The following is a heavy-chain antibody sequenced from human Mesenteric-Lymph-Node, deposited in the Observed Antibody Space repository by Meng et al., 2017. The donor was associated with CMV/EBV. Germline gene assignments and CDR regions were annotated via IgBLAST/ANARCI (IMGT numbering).Heavy chain of an antibody. J-gene: IGHJ4*02. CDR3: ARGRDTAMVTCDY. Sequence: GESLKISCAASGFTFSSYAMHWVRQAPGKGLEWVAFIRYDGSYKQYADSVKGRFTISRDNAKNSLYLQMNSLRAEDTAVYYCARGRDTAMVTCDYWGQGTLVTVSS. CDR1: GFTFSSYA. V-gene: IGHV3-30*02. CDR2: IRYDGSYK. D-gene: IGHD5-18*01.